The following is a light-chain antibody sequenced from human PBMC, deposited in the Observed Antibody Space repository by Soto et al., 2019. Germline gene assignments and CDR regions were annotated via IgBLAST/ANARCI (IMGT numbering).Light chain of an antibody. CDR1: HSVPTNY. CDR2: GAY. CDR3: QLRSFLPLT. V-gene: IGKV3D-20*02. J-gene: IGKJ4*01. Sequence: LKNSPGTLSLKKGERVTLSCRASHSVPTNYLAWYQQKPGQSPRLLIYGAYRRATGTPDRISGSGSGTDFTLTISILEPEDFAVYYCQLRSFLPLTFGG.